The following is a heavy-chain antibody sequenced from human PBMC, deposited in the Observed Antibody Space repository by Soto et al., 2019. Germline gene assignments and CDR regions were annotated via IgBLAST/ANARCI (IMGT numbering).Heavy chain of an antibody. J-gene: IGHJ6*02. CDR1: GYTLTDLP. V-gene: IGHV1-24*01. Sequence: ASVKVSCKVSGYTLTDLPMHWVRQSPGKGLQWMGSFDPEDGDAIYVQNLQGRVTMTADTSTNTGYMELRGLRSEDTAVYYCTTAVGYSLVTYNMDVWGQGTTVTVSS. CDR2: FDPEDGDA. CDR3: TTAVGYSLVTYNMDV. D-gene: IGHD2-15*01.